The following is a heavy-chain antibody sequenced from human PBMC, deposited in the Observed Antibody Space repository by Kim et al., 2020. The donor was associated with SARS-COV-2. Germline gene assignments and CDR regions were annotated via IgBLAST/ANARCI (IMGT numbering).Heavy chain of an antibody. CDR2: IYYNGRT. J-gene: IGHJ4*01. Sequence: SETLSLTCTVSGDSISSGAYYWTWVRQHPEKGLEWIGYIYYNGRTQYNPSLKSRVAISLDASKNQFSLKLTSVTAADTAVYYCARGGVAEVLGGAFDYWGHGTLVTVSS. V-gene: IGHV4-31*03. CDR1: GDSISSGAYY. CDR3: ARGGVAEVLGGAFDY. D-gene: IGHD3-16*01.